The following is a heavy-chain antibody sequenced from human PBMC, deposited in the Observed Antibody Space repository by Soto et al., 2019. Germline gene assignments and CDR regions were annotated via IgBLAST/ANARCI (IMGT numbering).Heavy chain of an antibody. V-gene: IGHV7-4-1*02. CDR3: ARDRSDILEWLFFAFDI. CDR2: INTNTGNP. Sequence: ASVKVSCKASGYTFTSYAMNWVRQAPGQGLEWMGWINTNTGNPTYAQGFTGRFVFSLDTSVSTAYLQISSLKAEDTAVYYCARDRSDILEWLFFAFDIWGQGTMVTVSS. CDR1: GYTFTSYA. J-gene: IGHJ3*02. D-gene: IGHD3-3*01.